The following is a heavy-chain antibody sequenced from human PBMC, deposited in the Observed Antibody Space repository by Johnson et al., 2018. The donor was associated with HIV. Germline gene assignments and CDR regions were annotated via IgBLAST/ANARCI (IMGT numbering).Heavy chain of an antibody. V-gene: IGHV3-9*01. D-gene: IGHD6-13*01. CDR1: GFTFDDYA. J-gene: IGHJ3*02. CDR2: ISWNSGSI. Sequence: VESGGGVVQPGTSLRLSCIVSGFTFDDYAMHWVRQAPGKGLEWVSGISWNSGSIGYADSVKGRFTISRDNAKNSLYLQMNSLRAEDTALYYCAKDTEAAAGTDDAFDIWGQGTMVTVSS. CDR3: AKDTEAAAGTDDAFDI.